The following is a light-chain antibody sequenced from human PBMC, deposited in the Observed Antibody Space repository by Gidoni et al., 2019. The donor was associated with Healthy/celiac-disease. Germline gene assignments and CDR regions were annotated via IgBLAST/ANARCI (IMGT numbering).Light chain of an antibody. CDR2: DAS. Sequence: ELVLTQSPATLSLSPGERATLSRRASQSVSSYLAWYQQKPGQAPRLLIYDASNRATGIPARFSGSGSGTDFTLTISSLEPEDFAVYYCQQRSNWPPGYTFGQGTKLEIK. J-gene: IGKJ2*01. CDR3: QQRSNWPPGYT. V-gene: IGKV3-11*01. CDR1: QSVSSY.